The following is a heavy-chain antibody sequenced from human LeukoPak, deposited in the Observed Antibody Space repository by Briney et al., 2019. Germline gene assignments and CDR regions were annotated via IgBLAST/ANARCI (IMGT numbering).Heavy chain of an antibody. Sequence: ASVKVSCKASGYTFSTYGISWVREAPGRGLEWMGWINTYNGNTNYAQKLQGRVTMTTDTSTSTAYMELRSLRSDDTAVYYCARAYGSGSYYRYWGQGTLVTVSS. V-gene: IGHV1-18*01. J-gene: IGHJ4*02. CDR3: ARAYGSGSYYRY. D-gene: IGHD3-10*01. CDR1: GYTFSTYG. CDR2: INTYNGNT.